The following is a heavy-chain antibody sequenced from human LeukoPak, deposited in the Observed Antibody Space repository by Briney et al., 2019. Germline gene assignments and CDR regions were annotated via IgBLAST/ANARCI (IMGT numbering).Heavy chain of an antibody. J-gene: IGHJ4*02. V-gene: IGHV4-34*01. CDR1: GGSFSGYY. Sequence: KTSETLSLTCAVYGGSFSGYYWSWIRQPPGKGLEWIGEINHSGSTNYNPSLKSRVTISVDTSKNQFSLKLSSVTAADTAVYYCAAFHLDEIAVAGHPQSDYWGQGTLVTVSS. CDR2: INHSGST. D-gene: IGHD6-19*01. CDR3: AAFHLDEIAVAGHPQSDY.